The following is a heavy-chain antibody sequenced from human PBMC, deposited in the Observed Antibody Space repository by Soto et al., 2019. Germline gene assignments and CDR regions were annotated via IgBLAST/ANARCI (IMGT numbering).Heavy chain of an antibody. V-gene: IGHV3-21*01. CDR3: ARLTSLVTYYYDSSGSTP. J-gene: IGHJ5*02. Sequence: GGSLRLSCAASGFTFSSYSMNWVRQAPGKGLEWVSSISSSSSYIYYADSVKGRFTISRDNAKNSLYLQMNSLRAEDTAVYYCARLTSLVTYYYDSSGSTPWGQGTLVTVSS. CDR1: GFTFSSYS. D-gene: IGHD3-22*01. CDR2: ISSSSSYI.